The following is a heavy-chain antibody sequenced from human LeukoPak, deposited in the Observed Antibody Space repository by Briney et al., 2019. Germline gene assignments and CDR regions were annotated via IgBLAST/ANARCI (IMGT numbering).Heavy chain of an antibody. D-gene: IGHD1-1*01. J-gene: IGHJ4*02. CDR3: ARGRYDYYFDY. V-gene: IGHV4-38-2*02. CDR2: RFHSGNT. CDR1: GYSVSSGYY. Sequence: SETLSLTCTVSGYSVSSGYYWGWIRQPPGKGLEWIGTRFHSGNTYYNPSLKSRVTISVDTSKNQFSLKLSSVTAADTAVYSCARGRYDYYFDYWGQGTLVTVSS.